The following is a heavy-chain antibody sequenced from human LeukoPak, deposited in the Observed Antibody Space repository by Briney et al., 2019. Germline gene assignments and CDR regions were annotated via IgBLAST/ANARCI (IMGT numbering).Heavy chain of an antibody. Sequence: GGSLRLSCAASGFTFSSYGMHWVRQAPGKGLEWVAVISYDGSNKYYADSVKGRFTISRDNSKNTLYLQMNSLRVEDTAVYYCAPEGDGYILFDYWGQGTLVTVSS. V-gene: IGHV3-30*03. CDR1: GFTFSSYG. D-gene: IGHD5-24*01. CDR2: ISYDGSNK. CDR3: APEGDGYILFDY. J-gene: IGHJ4*02.